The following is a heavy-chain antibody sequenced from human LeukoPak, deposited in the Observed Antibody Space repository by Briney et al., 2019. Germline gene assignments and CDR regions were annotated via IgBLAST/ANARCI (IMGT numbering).Heavy chain of an antibody. J-gene: IGHJ5*02. Sequence: SETLSLTCTVSGGSISSSSYYWGWIRQPPGKGLEWIGSIYYSGSTYYNPSLKSRVTISVDTSKNQFSLKLSSVTAADTAVYYCARGSRQQLFPKQYTYNWFDPWGQGTLVTVSS. CDR1: GGSISSSSYY. CDR2: IYYSGST. D-gene: IGHD6-13*01. V-gene: IGHV4-39*01. CDR3: ARGSRQQLFPKQYTYNWFDP.